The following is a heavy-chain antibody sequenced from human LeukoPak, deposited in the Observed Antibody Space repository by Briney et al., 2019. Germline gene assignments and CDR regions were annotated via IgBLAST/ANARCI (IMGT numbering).Heavy chain of an antibody. CDR3: AGAGIAVAGNAEYFQH. D-gene: IGHD6-19*01. Sequence: GESLKISCKGSGYSFTSYWISWVRQMPGKGLGWMGRIDPSDSYTNYSPSFQGHVTISADKSISTAYLQWSSLKASDTAMYYCAGAGIAVAGNAEYFQHWGQGTLVTVSS. CDR2: IDPSDSYT. J-gene: IGHJ1*01. V-gene: IGHV5-10-1*01. CDR1: GYSFTSYW.